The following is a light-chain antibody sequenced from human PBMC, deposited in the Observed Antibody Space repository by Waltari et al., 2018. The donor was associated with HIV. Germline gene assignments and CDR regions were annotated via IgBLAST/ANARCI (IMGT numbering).Light chain of an antibody. CDR2: AAS. CDR3: QQLNSYPYT. J-gene: IGKJ2*01. V-gene: IGKV1-9*01. CDR1: QGIHNF. Sequence: IRLTQSLFSLSTSLGARVTLTCRASQGIHNFLAWFQQKPGKAPKLLIYAASTLQSGVPSRFSGSGSGTEFTLTISSLQPEDFATYYCQQLNSYPYTFGQGTKLEIK.